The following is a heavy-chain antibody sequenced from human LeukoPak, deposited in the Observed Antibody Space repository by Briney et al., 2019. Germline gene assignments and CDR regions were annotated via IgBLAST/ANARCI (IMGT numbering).Heavy chain of an antibody. D-gene: IGHD4-17*01. J-gene: IGHJ4*02. Sequence: SETLSLTCTVSGGSISSSSYYWGWIRQPPGKGLEWIGSIYYSGSTYYNPSLKSRVTISVDTSKNQFSLKLSSVTAADTAVYYCARLIPVYYGDSGSFFDYWGQGTLVTVSS. V-gene: IGHV4-39*01. CDR2: IYYSGST. CDR3: ARLIPVYYGDSGSFFDY. CDR1: GGSISSSSYY.